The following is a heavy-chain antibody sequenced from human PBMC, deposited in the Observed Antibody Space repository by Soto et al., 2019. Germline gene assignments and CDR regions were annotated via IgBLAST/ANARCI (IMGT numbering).Heavy chain of an antibody. J-gene: IGHJ4*02. CDR2: INHSGST. CDR3: SRITASDY. CDR1: GVSFSGYY. V-gene: IGHV4-34*01. D-gene: IGHD3-16*01. Sequence: SETLSLTCAVYGVSFSGYYWSWIRQPPGKGLEWIGEINHSGSTNYNPSLKRRVTISVDTSKTHFSQKLSPVTAAATAVYYCSRITASDYWGRGTLVTVSS.